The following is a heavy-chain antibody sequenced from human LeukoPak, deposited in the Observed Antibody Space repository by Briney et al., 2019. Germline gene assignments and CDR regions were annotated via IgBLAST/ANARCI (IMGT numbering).Heavy chain of an antibody. D-gene: IGHD3-16*01. Sequence: SETLSLTCSVSGVSISSHYWSWIRQTAGKGLEWIGRLYTSGGTNYNPSLKSRVTMSVDTSKNQFSLRLSSVTAADTAVYYCARVQRFSYTYDWFDPWGQGTLVTVSS. V-gene: IGHV4-4*07. CDR3: ARVQRFSYTYDWFDP. J-gene: IGHJ5*02. CDR2: LYTSGGT. CDR1: GVSISSHY.